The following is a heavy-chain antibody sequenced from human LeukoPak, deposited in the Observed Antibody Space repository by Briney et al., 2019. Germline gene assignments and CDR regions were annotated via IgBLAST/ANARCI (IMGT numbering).Heavy chain of an antibody. J-gene: IGHJ4*02. CDR3: ARETPPVGRGHDDYDY. CDR2: ISSSGSTI. CDR1: GFTFSSYE. V-gene: IGHV3-48*03. Sequence: PGGSLRLSCAASGFTFSSYEMNWVRQAPGKGLEWVSYISSSGSTIYYADSVKGRFTISRDNAKNSLYLQMNSLRAEDTAVYYCARETPPVGRGHDDYDYWGQGTLVTVSS. D-gene: IGHD5-12*01.